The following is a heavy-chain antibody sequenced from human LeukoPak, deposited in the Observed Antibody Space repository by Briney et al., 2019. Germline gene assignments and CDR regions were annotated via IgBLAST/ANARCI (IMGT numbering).Heavy chain of an antibody. CDR1: GGTFSSYA. V-gene: IGHV1-69*04. CDR3: ARVDQRCSTSCYSEFDY. CDR2: IIPILGIA. D-gene: IGHD2-2*01. Sequence: SVKVSCKASGGTFSSYAISWVRQAPGQGLEWMGRIIPILGIANYAQKFQGRVTITADKSTSTAYMELSSLRSEDTAVYYCARVDQRCSTSCYSEFDYWGQGTLVTVSS. J-gene: IGHJ4*02.